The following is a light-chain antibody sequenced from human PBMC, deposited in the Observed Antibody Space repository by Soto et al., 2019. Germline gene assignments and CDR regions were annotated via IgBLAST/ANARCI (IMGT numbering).Light chain of an antibody. CDR1: SSDLGSNNR. J-gene: IGLJ1*01. CDR3: SSYTSISTLYV. V-gene: IGLV2-18*02. Sequence: QSVLTQPPSVSGSPGQSVTISCTGTSSDLGSNNRVSWYQQPPGTAPKLIIYEVSNRPSGVPDRFSGSKSGITASLTISGLQTEDEADYYCSSYTSISTLYVFGTGTKVTVL. CDR2: EVS.